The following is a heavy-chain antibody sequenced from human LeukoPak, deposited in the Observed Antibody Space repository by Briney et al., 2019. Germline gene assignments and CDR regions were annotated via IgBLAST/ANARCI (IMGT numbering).Heavy chain of an antibody. J-gene: IGHJ4*02. Sequence: GASVKVSRKVSGYTLTELSMHWVRQAPGKGLEWMGGFDPEDGETIYAQKFQGRVTMTEDTSTDTAYMELSSLRSGDTAVYYCATDSYYYGWGSYYNQVYWGQGTLVTVSS. CDR2: FDPEDGET. V-gene: IGHV1-24*01. CDR1: GYTLTELS. CDR3: ATDSYYYGWGSYYNQVY. D-gene: IGHD3-10*01.